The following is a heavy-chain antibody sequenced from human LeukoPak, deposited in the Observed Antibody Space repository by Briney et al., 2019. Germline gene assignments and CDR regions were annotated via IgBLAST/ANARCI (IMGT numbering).Heavy chain of an antibody. Sequence: PSETLSLTCTVSGYSISSGYYWGWIRPPPGKGLEWIGSIYHSGSTYYNPSLKSRVTISVDTSKNQFSLKLSSVTAADTAVYYCARSAVAGTLDWFDPWGQGTLVTVSS. V-gene: IGHV4-38-2*02. CDR2: IYHSGST. J-gene: IGHJ5*02. CDR3: ARSAVAGTLDWFDP. CDR1: GYSISSGYY. D-gene: IGHD6-19*01.